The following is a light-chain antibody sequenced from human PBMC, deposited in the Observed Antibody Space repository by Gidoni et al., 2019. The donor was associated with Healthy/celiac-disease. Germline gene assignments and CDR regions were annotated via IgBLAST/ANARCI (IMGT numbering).Light chain of an antibody. CDR2: WAS. V-gene: IGKV4-1*01. J-gene: IGKJ1*01. Sequence: DIVMTQSPDSLAVSLGERATINCKSSQSVLYSSNNKNYLAWYQQKPGPPPKLLIYWASTRESGVPDRVSGSGSGTYFTLTISSLQAEDVAVYDCQQYYSTPPTFGQGTKVEIK. CDR3: QQYYSTPPT. CDR1: QSVLYSSNNKNY.